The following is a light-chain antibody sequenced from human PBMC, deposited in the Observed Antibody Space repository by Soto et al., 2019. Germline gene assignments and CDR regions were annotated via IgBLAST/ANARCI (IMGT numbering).Light chain of an antibody. CDR3: QQYNRYPLT. J-gene: IGKJ3*01. CDR2: RAS. CDR1: QSVNSW. Sequence: DIQMTQSASTLSASVGDRVTITCRASQSVNSWLAWYQQKPGKVPNLLIYRASSLESGVPSRFSGSGSGTEFTLTISSLQAADFATYYCQQYNRYPLTFGPGTKVDIK. V-gene: IGKV1-5*03.